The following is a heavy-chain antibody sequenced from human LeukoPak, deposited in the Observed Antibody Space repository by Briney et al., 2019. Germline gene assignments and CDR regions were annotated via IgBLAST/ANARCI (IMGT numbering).Heavy chain of an antibody. D-gene: IGHD1-26*01. Sequence: ASVKVSCKASGYTFTSYGISWVRQAPGQGLEWMGWISAYNGNTNYAQKFQGRVTMTTDTSTSTAYMELRSLRSDDTAVYYCARSSRIVGATGYAFDIWGQGTMVTVSS. J-gene: IGHJ3*02. CDR2: ISAYNGNT. CDR1: GYTFTSYG. CDR3: ARSSRIVGATGYAFDI. V-gene: IGHV1-18*01.